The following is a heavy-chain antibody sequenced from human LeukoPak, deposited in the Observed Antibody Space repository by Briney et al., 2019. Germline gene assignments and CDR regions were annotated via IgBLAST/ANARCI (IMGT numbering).Heavy chain of an antibody. V-gene: IGHV3-74*01. D-gene: IGHD6-19*01. CDR2: INSDGSST. J-gene: IGHJ4*02. CDR1: GFTFSSYW. CDR3: ARSGYSSGWYVYDY. Sequence: GGSLRLSCAASGFTFSSYWMHLVRQAPGKGLVWVSRINSDGSSTSYADSVKGRFTISRDNAKNTLYLQMNSLRAEDTAVYYCARSGYSSGWYVYDYWGQGTLVTVSS.